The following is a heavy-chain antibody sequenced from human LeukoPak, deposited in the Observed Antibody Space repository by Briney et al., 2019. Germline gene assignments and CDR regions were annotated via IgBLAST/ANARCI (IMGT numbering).Heavy chain of an antibody. CDR3: ARGHGSYYYYMDV. V-gene: IGHV3-53*01. J-gene: IGHJ6*03. D-gene: IGHD3-10*01. CDR1: GFTVSSNY. Sequence: GGSLRLSCAASGFTVSSNYMSGVRQAPGKGVEWVSVIYRGGSTCYADSVKGRFTISRDNSKNTLYLQMNSLRADDTAVYYCARGHGSYYYYMDVWGMGTTVTVSS. CDR2: IYRGGST.